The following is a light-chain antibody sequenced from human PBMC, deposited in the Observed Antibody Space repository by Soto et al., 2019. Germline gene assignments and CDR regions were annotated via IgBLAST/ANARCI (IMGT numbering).Light chain of an antibody. CDR1: SSDVGGYTY. Sequence: QSVLTQPRSVSGSPGQSVTISCTGSSSDVGGYTYVSWYQQLPGKVPKLIIYDVNKRPSGVPDRFSGSKSGNTASLTISGLQAEDEADFYCSSYAGRSVVFGGGTKVTVL. CDR3: SSYAGRSVV. V-gene: IGLV2-11*01. CDR2: DVN. J-gene: IGLJ3*02.